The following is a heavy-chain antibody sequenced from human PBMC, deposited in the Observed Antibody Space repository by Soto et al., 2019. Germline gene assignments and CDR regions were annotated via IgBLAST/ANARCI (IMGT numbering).Heavy chain of an antibody. CDR1: GFTFSDYW. Sequence: EVLLVESGGGWVQSGGSLRLSCAGSGFTFSDYWMRWVRHAPGKGPEWVANIKQDGSEKYYVDSVKGRFTISRDNAKNSLYLQMDRLRDEDTALYFCLLWGGGVEGWGKGTRVNVSS. J-gene: IGHJ6*01. CDR2: IKQDGSEK. V-gene: IGHV3-7*01. CDR3: LLWGGGVEG. D-gene: IGHD7-27*01.